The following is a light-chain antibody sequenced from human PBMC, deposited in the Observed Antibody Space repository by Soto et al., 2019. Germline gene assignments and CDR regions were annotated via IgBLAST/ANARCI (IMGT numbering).Light chain of an antibody. CDR1: QSVSSN. V-gene: IGKV3-15*01. J-gene: IGKJ1*01. CDR2: GAS. Sequence: IVMTHSPATLSLFPRERPTLPCSASQSVSSNLAWYQQKPGQAPRLLIYGASTRATGIPARFSGSGSGTEFTLTISSLQSEDFAVYYCQQYNNWPRTFGQGTKV. CDR3: QQYNNWPRT.